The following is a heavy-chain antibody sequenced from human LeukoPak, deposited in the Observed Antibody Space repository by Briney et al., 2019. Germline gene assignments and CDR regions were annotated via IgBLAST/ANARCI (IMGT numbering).Heavy chain of an antibody. CDR3: ARGPHYYGSGSYVMDY. D-gene: IGHD3-10*01. J-gene: IGHJ4*02. V-gene: IGHV4-34*01. CDR1: GGSFSGYY. Sequence: PSETLSLTCAVYGGSFSGYYWSWIRQPPGKGLEWIGEINHSGSTSYNPSLKSRVTISVDTSKNQFSLKLSSVTAADTAVYYCARGPHYYGSGSYVMDYWGQGTLVTVSS. CDR2: INHSGST.